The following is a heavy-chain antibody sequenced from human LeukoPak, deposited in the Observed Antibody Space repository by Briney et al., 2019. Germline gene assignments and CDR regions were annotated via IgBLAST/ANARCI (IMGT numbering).Heavy chain of an antibody. CDR2: ISSSSSYI. Sequence: GGSLRLSCAASEFTFSSYSMNWVRQAPGKGLEWVSSISSSSSYIYYADSVKGRFTISRDNAKNSLYLQMNSLRAEDTAVYYCARDTVECGGDCYPYYYYYYYMDVWGKGTTVTVSS. CDR1: EFTFSSYS. V-gene: IGHV3-21*01. J-gene: IGHJ6*03. CDR3: ARDTVECGGDCYPYYYYYYYMDV. D-gene: IGHD2-21*01.